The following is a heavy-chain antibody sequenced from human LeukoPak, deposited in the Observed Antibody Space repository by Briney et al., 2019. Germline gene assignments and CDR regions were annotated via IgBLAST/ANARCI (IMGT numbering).Heavy chain of an antibody. CDR3: ASYKLGLNWFDP. V-gene: IGHV4-30-2*01. J-gene: IGHJ5*02. CDR2: IYHSGST. D-gene: IGHD1-14*01. Sequence: PSETLSLTCAVSGGSISSGGYSWSWIRQPPGKGLEWIGYIYHSGSTYYNPSLKSRVTITVDRSKNQFSLKLSSVTAADTAVYYCASYKLGLNWFDPWGQGTLVTVSS. CDR1: GGSISSGGYS.